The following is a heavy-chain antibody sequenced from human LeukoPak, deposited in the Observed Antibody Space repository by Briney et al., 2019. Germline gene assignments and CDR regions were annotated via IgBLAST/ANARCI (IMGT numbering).Heavy chain of an antibody. Sequence: GGSLRLSCAASGFTFSSVWMSWVRQPPGKGLEWVGRIKSKINGRTTDYAAPVKGRFTISSDDSGNTLYLQMNSLKTEYTAVYYCTTDLRRTYRDSSGYLLSDYWGQGTLVTVSS. CDR2: IKSKINGRTT. CDR1: GFTFSSVW. V-gene: IGHV3-15*01. CDR3: TTDLRRTYRDSSGYLLSDY. D-gene: IGHD3-22*01. J-gene: IGHJ4*02.